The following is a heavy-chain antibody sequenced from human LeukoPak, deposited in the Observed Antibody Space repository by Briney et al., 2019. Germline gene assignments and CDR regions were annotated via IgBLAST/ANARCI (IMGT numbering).Heavy chain of an antibody. V-gene: IGHV3-7*01. CDR3: ARGYYYGSGSYGY. J-gene: IGHJ4*02. CDR1: GFTLSSYW. CDR2: IKQDGSEK. D-gene: IGHD3-10*01. Sequence: GGSLRLSCAASGFTLSSYWMAWVRQAPGKGLEWVANIKQDGSEKYFVDSVKGRFTISRDNTKNSLYLQMNSLRAEDTAVYYCARGYYYGSGSYGYWGQGTLVTVSS.